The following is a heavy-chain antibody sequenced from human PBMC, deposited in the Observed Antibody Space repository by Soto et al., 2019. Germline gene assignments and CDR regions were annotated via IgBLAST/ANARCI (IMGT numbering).Heavy chain of an antibody. CDR2: ISGSGGST. V-gene: IGHV3-23*01. J-gene: IGHJ4*02. D-gene: IGHD2-15*01. CDR1: GFTFSSYA. Sequence: GGSLRLSCAASGFTFSSYAMSWVRQAPGKGLEWVSAISGSGGSTYYADSVKGRFTISRDNSKNTLYLQMNSLRAEDTAVYYCAKPRTGYCSGGSCYYVYWGQGTLVTVSS. CDR3: AKPRTGYCSGGSCYYVY.